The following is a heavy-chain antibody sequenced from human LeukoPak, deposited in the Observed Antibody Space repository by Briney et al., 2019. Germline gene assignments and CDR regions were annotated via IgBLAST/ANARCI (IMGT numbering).Heavy chain of an antibody. J-gene: IGHJ4*02. Sequence: SVKVSCKASGGTFSSYAVSWVRQAPGQGLEWMGGIIPIFGTANYAQKSQGRVTITTDESTSTAYMELSSLRSEDTAVYYCARDSRPYYYDSSGYGSDYWGQGTLVTVSS. D-gene: IGHD3-22*01. V-gene: IGHV1-69*05. CDR3: ARDSRPYYYDSSGYGSDY. CDR1: GGTFSSYA. CDR2: IIPIFGTA.